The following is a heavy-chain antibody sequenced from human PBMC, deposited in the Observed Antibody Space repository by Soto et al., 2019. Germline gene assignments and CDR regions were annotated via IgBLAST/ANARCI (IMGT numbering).Heavy chain of an antibody. CDR2: IKEDGSEK. CDR1: GFSFSNEW. J-gene: IGHJ4*02. V-gene: IGHV3-7*01. CDR3: ARAFQ. Sequence: EVHLVESGGGLVQPGGSLRLSGAASGFSFSNEWMSWVRQAPGKGLEWVASIKEDGSEKYYMDSGKGRFTISRDNAKNSLSLQMNSLRVEDTAVYYCARAFQWGQGTLVTVSS. D-gene: IGHD2-21*01.